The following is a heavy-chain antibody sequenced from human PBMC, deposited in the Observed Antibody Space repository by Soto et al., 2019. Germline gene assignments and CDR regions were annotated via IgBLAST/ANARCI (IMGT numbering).Heavy chain of an antibody. D-gene: IGHD2-2*01. CDR3: ACYQDIVVVPAAPWGMFDY. CDR1: GFSLSTSGVG. CDR2: IYWDDDK. Sequence: SGPTLVKPTQTLTLTCTFSGFSLSTSGVGVGWIRQPPGKALEWLALIYWDDDKRYSPSLKSRLTITKDTSKNQVVLTMTNMDPVDTATYYCACYQDIVVVPAAPWGMFDYWGQGTLVTVSS. J-gene: IGHJ4*02. V-gene: IGHV2-5*02.